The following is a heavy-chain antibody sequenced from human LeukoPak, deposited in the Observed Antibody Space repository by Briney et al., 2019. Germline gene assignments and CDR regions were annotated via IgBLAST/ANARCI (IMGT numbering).Heavy chain of an antibody. J-gene: IGHJ5*01. CDR3: ARARLVVTAIDS. CDR2: ISWNSVNI. D-gene: IGHD2-21*02. V-gene: IGHV3-64*02. CDR1: GFTFSTYA. Sequence: GGSLRLSCAASGFTFSTYAMTWVRQAPGKGLEWVSGISWNSVNIGYADSVKGRFSISRDNSKNTLYLQMGSLRAEDMAVYYCARARLVVTAIDSWGQGTLVTVSS.